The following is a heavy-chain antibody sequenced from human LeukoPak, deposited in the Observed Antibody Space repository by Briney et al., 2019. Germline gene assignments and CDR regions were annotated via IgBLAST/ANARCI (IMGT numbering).Heavy chain of an antibody. CDR1: GGSFSGYY. CDR3: ARGPSVADSPPFDY. V-gene: IGHV4-34*01. J-gene: IGHJ4*02. CDR2: INHSGST. D-gene: IGHD6-19*01. Sequence: SETLSLTCAVYGGSFSGYYWSWIRQPPGKGLEWIGEINHSGSTNYNPSLKSRVTISVDTSKNQFSLKLSSVTAADTAVYYRARGPSVADSPPFDYWGQGTLVTVSS.